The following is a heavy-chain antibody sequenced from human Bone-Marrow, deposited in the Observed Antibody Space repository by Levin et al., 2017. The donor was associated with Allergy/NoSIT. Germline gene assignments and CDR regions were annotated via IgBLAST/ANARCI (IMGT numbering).Heavy chain of an antibody. D-gene: IGHD2-2*01. J-gene: IGHJ4*02. CDR3: ARDMECSGTSCYEEKFDY. V-gene: IGHV1-18*01. CDR2: IAAFNLKT. Sequence: RASVKVSCKASGYRFTRYGISWVRQAPGEGLEWMGWIAAFNLKTIYAEKFQDRVTMTIDPDATTAYMELRSLRSGDTAIYYCARDMECSGTSCYEEKFDYWGQGTLVSVSS. CDR1: GYRFTRYG.